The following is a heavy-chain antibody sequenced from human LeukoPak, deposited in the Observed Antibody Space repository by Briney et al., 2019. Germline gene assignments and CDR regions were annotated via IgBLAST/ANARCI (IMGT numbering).Heavy chain of an antibody. CDR1: GFTFSSYS. CDR2: ISSSSSYI. Sequence: GGSLRLSCAASGFTFSSYSMNWVRQAPGKGLEWVSSISSSSSYIYYADSVKGRFTITRDNAKNSLYLQMNSLRAEDTAVYYCAREASSGYYVAYWGQGTLVSVSS. V-gene: IGHV3-21*01. J-gene: IGHJ4*02. D-gene: IGHD5-12*01. CDR3: AREASSGYYVAY.